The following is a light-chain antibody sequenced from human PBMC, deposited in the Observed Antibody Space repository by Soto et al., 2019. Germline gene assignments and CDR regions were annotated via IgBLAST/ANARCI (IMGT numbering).Light chain of an antibody. J-gene: IGKJ1*01. CDR3: QHYGSSRWT. V-gene: IGKV3-20*01. CDR1: QSVSSTY. Sequence: EIVLTQSPGTLSLSPGERATLSCRASQSVSSTYLAWYQQKPGQAPRLLIYAASSRATGIPDRFSGSGSGTDFTLTISRLEPEDCAVYYCQHYGSSRWTFGQGTKVEIK. CDR2: AAS.